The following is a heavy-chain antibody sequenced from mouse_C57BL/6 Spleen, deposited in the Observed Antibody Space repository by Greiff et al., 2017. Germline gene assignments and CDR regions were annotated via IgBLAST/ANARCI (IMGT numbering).Heavy chain of an antibody. CDR1: GYTFTSYW. CDR3: ARKAYYSNYFDY. J-gene: IGHJ2*01. CDR2: IYPGSGST. D-gene: IGHD2-5*01. Sequence: QVQLKQPGAELVKPGASVKMSCKASGYTFTSYWITWVKQRPGQGLEWIGDIYPGSGSTNYNEKFKSKATLTVDTSSSTAYMQLSSLTSEYSAVYYCARKAYYSNYFDYWGQGTTLTVSS. V-gene: IGHV1-55*01.